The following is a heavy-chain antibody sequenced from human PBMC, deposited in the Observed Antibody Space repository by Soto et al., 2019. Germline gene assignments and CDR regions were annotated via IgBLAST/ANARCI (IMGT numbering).Heavy chain of an antibody. CDR1: GFTFSSYE. Sequence: SGGSLRLSCAASGFTFSSYEMNWVRQAPGKGLEWVSYISSSGSTIYYADSVKGRFTISRDNAKNSLYLQMNSLRAEDTAVYYCARDRAPTVTTHFYYYYGMDVWGQGTTVTVSS. J-gene: IGHJ6*02. D-gene: IGHD4-4*01. V-gene: IGHV3-48*03. CDR2: ISSSGSTI. CDR3: ARDRAPTVTTHFYYYYGMDV.